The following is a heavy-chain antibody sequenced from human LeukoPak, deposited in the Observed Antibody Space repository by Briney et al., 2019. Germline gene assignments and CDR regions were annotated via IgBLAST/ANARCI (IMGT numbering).Heavy chain of an antibody. Sequence: SETLSLTCTVSGGSVSSGSYYWSWIRQPPGKGLEWIGYIYYSGSTNYNPSLKSRVTISVDTSKNQFSLKLSSVTAADTAVYYCARVFGFGELFVDFDYWGQGTLVTVSS. CDR3: ARVFGFGELFVDFDY. CDR1: GGSVSSGSYY. V-gene: IGHV4-61*01. J-gene: IGHJ4*02. CDR2: IYYSGST. D-gene: IGHD3-10*01.